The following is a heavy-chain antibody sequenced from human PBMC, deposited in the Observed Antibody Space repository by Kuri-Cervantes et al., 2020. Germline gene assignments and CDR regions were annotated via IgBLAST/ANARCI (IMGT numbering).Heavy chain of an antibody. V-gene: IGHV3-9*01. Sequence: SLKISCAASGFTFDDYAMHWVRQAPGKGLEWVSGISWNSGSIGYADSVKGRFTISRDNAKNSLYLQMNSLRAEDTAVYYCASRPDSSGFRWGQGTLVTVSS. J-gene: IGHJ4*02. D-gene: IGHD3-22*01. CDR2: ISWNSGSI. CDR1: GFTFDDYA. CDR3: ASRPDSSGFR.